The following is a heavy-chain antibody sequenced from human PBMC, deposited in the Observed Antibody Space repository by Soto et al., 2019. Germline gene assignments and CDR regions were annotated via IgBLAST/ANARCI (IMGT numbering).Heavy chain of an antibody. CDR2: ISSSGSTI. CDR1: GFTFSDYY. J-gene: IGHJ6*02. CDR3: ARDAFSVVVVPAARTGDYGMDV. Sequence: GSLRGACSASGFTFSDYYMSWIRQAPGKGLEWVSYISSSGSTIYYADSVKGRFTISRDNAKNSLYLQMNSLRAEDTAVYYCARDAFSVVVVPAARTGDYGMDVWGQGTTVT. V-gene: IGHV3-11*01. D-gene: IGHD2-2*01.